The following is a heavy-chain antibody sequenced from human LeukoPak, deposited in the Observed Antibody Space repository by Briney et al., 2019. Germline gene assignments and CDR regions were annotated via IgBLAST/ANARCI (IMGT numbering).Heavy chain of an antibody. CDR1: GYTFTSYD. Sequence: ASVKVSCKASGYTFTSYDINWVRQATGQGVEWMGWMSPNSGSTGYAQKFQGRVTITRKSAIRTAYMELSSLRSEDTAVYYCARAVDDFWSGYYTMGGWFDPWGQGTLVTVSS. D-gene: IGHD3-3*01. CDR2: MSPNSGST. CDR3: ARAVDDFWSGYYTMGGWFDP. V-gene: IGHV1-8*01. J-gene: IGHJ5*02.